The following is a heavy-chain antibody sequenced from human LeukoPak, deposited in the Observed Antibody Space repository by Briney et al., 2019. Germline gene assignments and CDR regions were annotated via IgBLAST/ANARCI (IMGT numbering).Heavy chain of an antibody. J-gene: IGHJ6*02. Sequence: GGSLRLSCAASGFTFSSYWMSWVRQAPGKGLEWVANIKQDGSVKYYVDSVKGRFTISRDNAKNSLYLQMNSLRAEDTAVYYCARMLGELSYPYYYYYGMDVWGQGTTVTVSS. CDR3: ARMLGELSYPYYYYYGMDV. CDR1: GFTFSSYW. V-gene: IGHV3-7*01. D-gene: IGHD3-10*02. CDR2: IKQDGSVK.